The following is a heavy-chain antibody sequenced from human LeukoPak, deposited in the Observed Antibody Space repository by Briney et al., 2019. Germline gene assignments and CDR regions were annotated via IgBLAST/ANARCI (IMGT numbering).Heavy chain of an antibody. CDR1: GGSFSGYY. D-gene: IGHD3-22*01. J-gene: IGHJ6*02. CDR3: AGKGGYSYYYYYGMDV. CDR2: INHSGST. Sequence: PSETLSLTCAVYGGSFSGYYWSWIRQPPGKGLEWIGEINHSGSTNYNPSLKSRVPISVDTSKKQFSLKLSSVTAADRAVYYCAGKGGYSYYYYYGMDVWGQGTTVTVSS. V-gene: IGHV4-34*01.